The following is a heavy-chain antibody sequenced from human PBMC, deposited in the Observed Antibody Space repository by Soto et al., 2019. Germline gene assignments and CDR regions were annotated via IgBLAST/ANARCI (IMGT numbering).Heavy chain of an antibody. D-gene: IGHD5-12*01. J-gene: IGHJ4*02. V-gene: IGHV3-66*01. CDR2: IYSGGST. CDR3: ARDLVPGYTGFSDY. CDR1: GFTVSSNY. Sequence: GGSLRLSCAASGFTVSSNYMSWVRQAPGKGLEWVSVIYSGGSTYYADSVKGRFTISRDNSKNTLYLQMNSLRAEDTAVYYCARDLVPGYTGFSDYWGQGTLVTVSS.